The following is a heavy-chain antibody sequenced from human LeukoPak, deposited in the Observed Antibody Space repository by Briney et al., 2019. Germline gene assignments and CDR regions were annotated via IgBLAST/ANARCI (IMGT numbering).Heavy chain of an antibody. J-gene: IGHJ6*03. D-gene: IGHD6-13*01. V-gene: IGHV4-30-2*01. CDR3: ARQYSSHYYYYYMDV. CDR2: INHSGST. Sequence: SQTLSLTCTVSGGSISSGGYYWSWIRQPPGKGLEWIGYINHSGSTNYNPSLKSRVTISVDTSKNQFSLKLSSVTAADTAVYYCARQYSSHYYYYYMDVWGKGTTVTVSS. CDR1: GGSISSGGYY.